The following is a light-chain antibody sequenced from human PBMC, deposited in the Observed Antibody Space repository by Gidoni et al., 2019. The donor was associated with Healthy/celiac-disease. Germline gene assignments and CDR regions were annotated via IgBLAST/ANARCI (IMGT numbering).Light chain of an antibody. CDR1: RLGDKY. J-gene: IGLJ1*01. CDR2: QDT. Sequence: SYELTQPPSVSVSPGRTASITCSGDRLGDKYTYWYQQKPGQSPILVIYQDTKRPSGIPERFSGSNSGNTATLTISGTQALDEADYYCQAWDSNAEFFGTGTKVTVL. CDR3: QAWDSNAEF. V-gene: IGLV3-1*01.